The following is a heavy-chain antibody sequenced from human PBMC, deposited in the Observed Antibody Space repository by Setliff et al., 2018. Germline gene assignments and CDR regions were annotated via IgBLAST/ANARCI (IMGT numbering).Heavy chain of an antibody. CDR2: IKQDGSEK. J-gene: IGHJ6*02. D-gene: IGHD3-10*01. CDR3: ARDHVYGSQYYYYYYGMDV. CDR1: GFTFSRYW. Sequence: QPGGSLRLSCVASGFTFSRYWMSWVRQAPGKGLEWVANIKQDGSEKYYVDSVKGRFTISRENAKNSLYLQMNSLRAEDTAVYYCARDHVYGSQYYYYYYGMDVWGQGTTVTVSS. V-gene: IGHV3-7*01.